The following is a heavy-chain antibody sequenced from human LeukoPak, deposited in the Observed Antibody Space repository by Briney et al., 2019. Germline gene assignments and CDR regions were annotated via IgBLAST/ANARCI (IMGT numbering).Heavy chain of an antibody. CDR2: INAATGNT. CDR1: GYVFTNHA. CDR3: SSDHGGIEPGTMLLNWLDP. V-gene: IGHV1-3*01. D-gene: IGHD2-2*01. Sequence: ASVKVSCTASGYVFTNHAMHWGRHAPGQRLEWMGWINAATGNTKYSQKYQDRVTISRDTSKSTVSMELSNLRSEDTAMYDCSSDHGGIEPGTMLLNWLDPWGQGTLVTVSS. J-gene: IGHJ5*02.